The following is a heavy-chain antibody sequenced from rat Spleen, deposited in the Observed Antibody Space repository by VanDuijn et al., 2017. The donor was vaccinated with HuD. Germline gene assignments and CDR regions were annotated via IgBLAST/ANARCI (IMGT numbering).Heavy chain of an antibody. CDR2: IIYDGRNT. V-gene: IGHV5-31*01. D-gene: IGHD1-9*01. CDR3: ARPTTGIPFNY. Sequence: EVQVVDHGGGLVQPGRSLKLSCVASGFTFNNYWMTWIRQAPGKGLEWVAAIIYDGRNTYYRDSVKGRFTISRDNAKSTLYLQMDSLRSEDTAIYYCARPTTGIPFNYWGQGVMVTVSS. J-gene: IGHJ2*01. CDR1: GFTFNNYW.